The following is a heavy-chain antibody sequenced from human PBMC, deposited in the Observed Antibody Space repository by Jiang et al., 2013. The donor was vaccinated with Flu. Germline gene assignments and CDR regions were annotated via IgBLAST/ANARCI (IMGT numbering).Heavy chain of an antibody. CDR2: IYYSGST. D-gene: IGHD6-19*01. CDR1: GGSISSYY. CDR3: ARGLAVAGQAEYFRH. Sequence: GLVKPSETLSLTCTVSGGSISSYYWSWIRQPPGKGLEWIGYIYYSGSTNYNPSLKSRVTISVDTSKNQFSLKLSSVTAADTAVYYCARGLAVAGQAEYFRHWGQGTLVTVSS. V-gene: IGHV4-59*01. J-gene: IGHJ1*01.